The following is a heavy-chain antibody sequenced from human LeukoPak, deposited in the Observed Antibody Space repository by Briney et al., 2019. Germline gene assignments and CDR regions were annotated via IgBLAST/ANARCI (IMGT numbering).Heavy chain of an antibody. CDR2: INPNSGGT. J-gene: IGHJ4*02. CDR1: GYTFTGYY. Sequence: ASVKVSCKASGYTFTGYYVHWVRQAPGQGLEWMGWINPNSGGTNYAQKFQGRVTMTRDTSISTAYMELSRLRSDDTAVYYCARSLDTYYYDSSGLDYWGQGTLVTVSS. D-gene: IGHD3-22*01. CDR3: ARSLDTYYYDSSGLDY. V-gene: IGHV1-2*02.